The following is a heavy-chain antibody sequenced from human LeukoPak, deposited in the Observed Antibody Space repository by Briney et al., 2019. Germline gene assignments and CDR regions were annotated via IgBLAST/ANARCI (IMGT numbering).Heavy chain of an antibody. D-gene: IGHD2-2*01. V-gene: IGHV3-7*01. Sequence: GGSLRLSCAASGFTFSNSWMCWVRQAPGKGLEWVANIKEDGSEKYSVDSVKGRFTISRDNAKNSLYLQMVSLRAGDTAVYYCVRGVGYCSTTSCRDYYYMDVWGKGTTVTVS. J-gene: IGHJ6*03. CDR3: VRGVGYCSTTSCRDYYYMDV. CDR1: GFTFSNSW. CDR2: IKEDGSEK.